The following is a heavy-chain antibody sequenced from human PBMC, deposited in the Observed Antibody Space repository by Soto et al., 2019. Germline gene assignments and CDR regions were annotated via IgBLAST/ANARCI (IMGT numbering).Heavy chain of an antibody. D-gene: IGHD2-2*01. CDR2: ISRNSGTM. V-gene: IGHV3-9*01. J-gene: IGHJ6*03. CDR1: GFSFDQYA. Sequence: EVQLVESGGGMVQPGRSLRLSCADYGFSFDQYAMHWVRQAPGKGLEWVSGISRNSGTMGYGDSVKGRFIISRDNAKNSLYLQMNSLRAEDTALYYCAKGFCSSTRCLTYSYMDVWGKGTTVTVSS. CDR3: AKGFCSSTRCLTYSYMDV.